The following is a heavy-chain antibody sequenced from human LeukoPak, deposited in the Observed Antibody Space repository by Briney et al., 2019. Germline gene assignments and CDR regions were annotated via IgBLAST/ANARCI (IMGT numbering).Heavy chain of an antibody. Sequence: PGGSLRLSCAASGITFSLYTMNWVRQAPGKGLEWVSYISYSGGTIFYADSVKGRFTISRDNAKNSLYLQMNSLRAEDTAVYYCARSPSGSGNLWFDPWGQGTLVTVSS. CDR3: ARSPSGSGNLWFDP. D-gene: IGHD3-10*01. J-gene: IGHJ5*02. V-gene: IGHV3-48*04. CDR2: ISYSGGTI. CDR1: GITFSLYT.